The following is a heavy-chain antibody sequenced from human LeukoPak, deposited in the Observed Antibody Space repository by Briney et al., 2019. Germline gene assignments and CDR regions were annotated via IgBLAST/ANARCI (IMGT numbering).Heavy chain of an antibody. V-gene: IGHV3-9*01. D-gene: IGHD3-22*01. CDR1: GFTFDDYA. CDR3: ARGYYYDSSGYPGAFDI. J-gene: IGHJ3*02. CDR2: ISWNSGSI. Sequence: GRSLRLSCAASGFTFDDYAMHWVRQAPGKGLEWVSGISWNSGSIGYADSVKGRFTISRDNAKTSLYLEMNSLRTEDTALYYCARGYYYDSSGYPGAFDIWGQGTMVTVSS.